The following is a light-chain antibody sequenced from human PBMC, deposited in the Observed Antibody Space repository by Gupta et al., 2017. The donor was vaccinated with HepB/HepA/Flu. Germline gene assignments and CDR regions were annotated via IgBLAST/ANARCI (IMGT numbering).Light chain of an antibody. CDR3: IQDTPLKT. V-gene: IGKV2-24*01. Sequence: MVLNQTTLSPPVTLGQPASISCRSSQGLVHSDGNTCLSWLQQRPGQHPRHLIYKLSNRFSGVTDRFSGSGAWTDFTLKISREEAEDVGVYYCIQDTPLKTFGQGTKVEIK. CDR1: QGLVHSDGNTC. CDR2: KLS. J-gene: IGKJ1*01.